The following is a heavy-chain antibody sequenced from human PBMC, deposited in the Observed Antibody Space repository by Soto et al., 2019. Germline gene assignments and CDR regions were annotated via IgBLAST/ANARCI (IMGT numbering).Heavy chain of an antibody. Sequence: GGSLRLSCAASGFTFGSYAMNWLRQAPGRGLECVSFISGSGRTTYYADSVKGRFTVSRDNSKNTLYLQMNSLRAEDTALYYCAKFRGPSYSYYSMDVSGKGTTVTVSS. CDR2: ISGSGRTT. J-gene: IGHJ6*03. CDR1: GFTFGSYA. V-gene: IGHV3-23*01. D-gene: IGHD3-16*01. CDR3: AKFRGPSYSYYSMDV.